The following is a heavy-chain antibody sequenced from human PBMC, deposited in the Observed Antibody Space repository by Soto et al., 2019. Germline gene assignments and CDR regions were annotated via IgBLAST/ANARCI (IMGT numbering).Heavy chain of an antibody. Sequence: SETLYLTCAVSGYSISSGYYKGWIRQPPVKGLEWIGSIHHSGITYYNPSLNSRVTISGDTSKNQFSLKLSSVTAADTAVYYCARDSRTWCGGPLLYYYGMEVWGQGTTVTVSS. J-gene: IGHJ6*02. V-gene: IGHV4-38-2*02. CDR2: IHHSGIT. CDR1: GYSISSGYY. D-gene: IGHD3-10*01. CDR3: ARDSRTWCGGPLLYYYGMEV.